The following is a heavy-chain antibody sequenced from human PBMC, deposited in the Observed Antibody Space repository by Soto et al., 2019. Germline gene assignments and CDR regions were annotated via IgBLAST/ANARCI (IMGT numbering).Heavy chain of an antibody. CDR3: ASTPTYSSSWGDYYNWFDP. CDR1: GYTFTSYA. D-gene: IGHD6-13*01. CDR2: INAGNGNT. Sequence: ASVKVSCKASGYTFTSYAMHWVRQAPGQRLDWMGWINAGNGNTKYSQKFQGRVTITRDTSASTAYMELSSLRSEDTAVYYCASTPTYSSSWGDYYNWFDPWGQGTLVTVSS. V-gene: IGHV1-3*01. J-gene: IGHJ5*02.